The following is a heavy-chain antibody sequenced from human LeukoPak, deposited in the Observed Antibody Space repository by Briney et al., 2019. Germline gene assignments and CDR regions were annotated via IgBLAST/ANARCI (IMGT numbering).Heavy chain of an antibody. CDR1: GFNLNSYM. CDR3: TRVAQSGPTGWFDP. J-gene: IGHJ5*02. Sequence: GGSLRLSCAASGFNLNSYMLNWVRQAPGKGLEWVSSISSTGSYIYYADSVKGRFTISRDNPGNVVYLQMDSLRAEDTAVYYCTRVAQSGPTGWFDPWGQGTLVTVST. D-gene: IGHD1-1*01. CDR2: ISSTGSYI. V-gene: IGHV3-21*01.